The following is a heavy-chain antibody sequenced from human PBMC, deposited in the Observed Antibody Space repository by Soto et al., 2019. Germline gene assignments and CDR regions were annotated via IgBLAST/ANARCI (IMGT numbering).Heavy chain of an antibody. CDR1: GYTFTSYY. CDR2: INPSGGST. J-gene: IGHJ6*02. D-gene: IGHD3-16*01. CDR3: ARDHVEGEWLEYYYYYYVLYF. Sequence: ASVKVSCKASGYTFTSYYMHWVRQAPGQGLEWMGIINPSGGSTSYAQKLQGRVTMTTDTSTSTAYMELRSLRSDDTAVYYCARDHVEGEWLEYYYYYYVLYFSGQGSSVTGSS. V-gene: IGHV1-46*01.